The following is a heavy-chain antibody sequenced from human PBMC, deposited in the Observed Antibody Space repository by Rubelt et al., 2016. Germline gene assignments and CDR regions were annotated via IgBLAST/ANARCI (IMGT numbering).Heavy chain of an antibody. CDR2: IIPILGIA. V-gene: IGHV1-69*09. Sequence: QVQLVQSGAEVKKPGSSVKVSCKASGGTFSSYAISWVRQAPGQGLEWMGRIIPILGIANYGQKFQGRGTITAEKSTSTAYMELSSLRSEDTDVYYCARVPLNGYKPSDYWGQGTLVTVS. CDR1: GGTFSSYA. D-gene: IGHD5-24*01. J-gene: IGHJ4*02. CDR3: ARVPLNGYKPSDY.